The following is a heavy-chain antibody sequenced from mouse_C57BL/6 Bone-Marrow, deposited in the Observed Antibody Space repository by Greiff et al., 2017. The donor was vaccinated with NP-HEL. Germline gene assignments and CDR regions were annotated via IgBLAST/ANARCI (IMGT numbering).Heavy chain of an antibody. D-gene: IGHD1-1*01. Sequence: QVHVKQSGAELARPGASVKLSCKASGYTFTSYGISWVKQRTGQGLEWIGEIYPRSGNTYYNEKFKGKATLTADKSSSTAYMELRSLTSEDSAVYFCARGTTVVAPYYAMDYWGQGTSVTVSS. J-gene: IGHJ4*01. CDR2: IYPRSGNT. CDR3: ARGTTVVAPYYAMDY. V-gene: IGHV1-81*01. CDR1: GYTFTSYG.